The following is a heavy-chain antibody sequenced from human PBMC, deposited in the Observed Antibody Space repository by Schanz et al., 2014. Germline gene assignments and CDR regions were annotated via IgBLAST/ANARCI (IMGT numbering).Heavy chain of an antibody. J-gene: IGHJ3*01. CDR2: VYMSAAST. CDR3: ASDEGRDGYNLAFDV. D-gene: IGHD5-12*01. CDR1: GFTFSSYS. Sequence: VQLVESGGGLVKPGGSLRLSCTASGFTFSSYSMNWVRQAPGKGLAWVSTVYMSAASTRYADSVKGRFIISRDSSKNSLVLQMNSLRPEDTALYFCASDEGRDGYNLAFDVWGQGTLVTVSS. V-gene: IGHV3-21*04.